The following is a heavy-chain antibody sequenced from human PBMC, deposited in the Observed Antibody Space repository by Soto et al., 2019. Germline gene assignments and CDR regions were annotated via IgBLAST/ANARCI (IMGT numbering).Heavy chain of an antibody. D-gene: IGHD3-3*01. Sequence: QVQLVESGGGVVQPGRSLRLSCAASGFTFSSYAMHWVRQAPGKGLEWVAVISYDGSNKYYADSVKGRFTISRDNSKNTLYLHMNSLRAEDTAVYYCARDPPSIPIFGVVASDYWGQGTLVTVSS. J-gene: IGHJ4*02. CDR1: GFTFSSYA. V-gene: IGHV3-30-3*01. CDR2: ISYDGSNK. CDR3: ARDPPSIPIFGVVASDY.